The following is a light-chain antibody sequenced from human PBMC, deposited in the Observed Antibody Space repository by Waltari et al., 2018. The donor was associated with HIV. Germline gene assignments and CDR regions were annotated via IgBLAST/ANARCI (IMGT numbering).Light chain of an antibody. CDR1: SSDVGDYNS. CDR3: CSYAGTYTYV. CDR2: DVS. Sequence: QSALTQPRSVSGSPGQSVTISCTGTSSDVGDYNSVSWYQQHPGKAPKLMIYDVSKWPSGVPDRFSGSKSGNTASLTISGLQAEDEADYDCCSYAGTYTYVFGTGTKVTVL. V-gene: IGLV2-11*01. J-gene: IGLJ1*01.